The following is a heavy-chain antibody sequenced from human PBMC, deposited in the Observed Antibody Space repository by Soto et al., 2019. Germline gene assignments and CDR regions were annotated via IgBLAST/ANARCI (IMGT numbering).Heavy chain of an antibody. V-gene: IGHV1-18*01. Sequence: GASVKVSGKASGYTFTSYGISWVRQAPGQGLEWMGWISAYNGNTNYAQKLQGRVTMTTDTSTSTAYMELRSLRSDNTAVYYCARESTVTRNAFDIWGQGTMVTVSS. CDR3: ARESTVTRNAFDI. CDR1: GYTFTSYG. J-gene: IGHJ3*02. CDR2: ISAYNGNT. D-gene: IGHD4-17*01.